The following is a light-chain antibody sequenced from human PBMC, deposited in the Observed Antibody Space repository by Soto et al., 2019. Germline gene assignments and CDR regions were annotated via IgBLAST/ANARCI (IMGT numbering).Light chain of an antibody. V-gene: IGKV3-20*01. CDR1: QSVSSS. Sequence: EIVLTQSPGTLSLSPGERATLSCRASQSVSSSLAWYQQKPGQAPRLLIYGASSRATGIPDRFSGSGSGTDVTLAISRLEPEDFAVYYCQQYGSSPPLTFGGGTKVEIK. CDR3: QQYGSSPPLT. J-gene: IGKJ4*01. CDR2: GAS.